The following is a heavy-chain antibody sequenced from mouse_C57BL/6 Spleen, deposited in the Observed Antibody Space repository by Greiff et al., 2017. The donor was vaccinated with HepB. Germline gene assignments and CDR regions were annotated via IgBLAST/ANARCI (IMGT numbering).Heavy chain of an antibody. D-gene: IGHD2-1*01. Sequence: EVMLVESGGGLVKPGGSLKLSCAASGFTFSSYAMSWVRQTPEKRLEWVATISDGGSYTYYPDNVKGRFTISRDNAKNNLYLQMSHLKSEDTAMYYCAREGNGNYVAWFAYWGQGTLVTVSA. J-gene: IGHJ3*01. CDR2: ISDGGSYT. CDR3: AREGNGNYVAWFAY. CDR1: GFTFSSYA. V-gene: IGHV5-4*01.